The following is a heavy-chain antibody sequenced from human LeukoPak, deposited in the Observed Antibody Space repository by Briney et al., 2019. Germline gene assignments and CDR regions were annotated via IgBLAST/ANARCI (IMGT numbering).Heavy chain of an antibody. Sequence: GGSLRLSCAASGFTFGSYNMNWVRQAPGKGLEWVSYISGGSSTIYYADSVKGRFTISRDNAKNSLYLQVNSLRAEDTAVYYCARGREGYNLFDYWGQGTLVTVSS. CDR3: ARGREGYNLFDY. V-gene: IGHV3-48*04. J-gene: IGHJ4*02. D-gene: IGHD5-24*01. CDR2: ISGGSSTI. CDR1: GFTFGSYN.